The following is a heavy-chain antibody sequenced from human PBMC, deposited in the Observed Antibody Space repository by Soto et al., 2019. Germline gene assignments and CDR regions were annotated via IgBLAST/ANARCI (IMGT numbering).Heavy chain of an antibody. D-gene: IGHD4-17*01. CDR3: AKEETVLVNYYYYYGMDV. CDR2: ISGSGYAT. Sequence: EVQLLESGEGLVQPGGSLRLSCAASGFTFSSYAMSWVRQAPGMGLEWVSVISGSGYATYYADSVKGRFTVSRDNSNNTVYLQMNSLRAEDTAVYYCAKEETVLVNYYYYYGMDVWGQGTTVTVSS. V-gene: IGHV3-23*01. CDR1: GFTFSSYA. J-gene: IGHJ6*02.